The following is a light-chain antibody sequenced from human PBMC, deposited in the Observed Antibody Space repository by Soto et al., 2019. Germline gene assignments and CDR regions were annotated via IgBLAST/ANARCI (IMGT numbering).Light chain of an antibody. Sequence: EIVLTQSPATLSVSPGERATLSCRASQSVSNKYLAWYQQKPGQAPRLLIYDASNRATGIPARFSGSGSGTEFTLTISSLQSEDFATYYCQQYYSYPATFGQGTRLEIK. CDR3: QQYYSYPAT. V-gene: IGKV3D-15*01. J-gene: IGKJ5*01. CDR2: DAS. CDR1: QSVSNK.